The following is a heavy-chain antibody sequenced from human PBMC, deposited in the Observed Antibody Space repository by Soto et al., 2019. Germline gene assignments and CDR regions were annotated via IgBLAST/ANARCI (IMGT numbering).Heavy chain of an antibody. CDR2: IWYDGSIK. V-gene: IGHV3-33*01. J-gene: IGHJ3*02. CDR3: AGDGQYLAPYAFDI. CDR1: GFTFSNHA. Sequence: QVQLVESGGGVVQPGSSLRLSCATSGFTFSNHAMHWVRQAPGKGLEWVAQIWYDGSIKNYADSMKGRFTISRDSPKNARVLQMNSLGVEDTAVYHCAGDGQYLAPYAFDIWGQGTLVTVSS. D-gene: IGHD2-2*01.